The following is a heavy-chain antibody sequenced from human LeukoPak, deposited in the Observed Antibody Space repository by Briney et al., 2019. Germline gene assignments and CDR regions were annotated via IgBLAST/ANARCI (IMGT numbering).Heavy chain of an antibody. CDR3: ARIYDYVWGSYRSEQIDY. Sequence: SETLSLTCAVYGGPFSGYYWSWIRQRPAKGLEWNGEINHIGSTNSNPSLKSRVPISVDTSKNQFSLKLSSVTAADTAVYYCARIYDYVWGSYRSEQIDYWGQGTLVTVSS. V-gene: IGHV4-34*01. J-gene: IGHJ4*02. D-gene: IGHD3-16*02. CDR2: INHIGST. CDR1: GGPFSGYY.